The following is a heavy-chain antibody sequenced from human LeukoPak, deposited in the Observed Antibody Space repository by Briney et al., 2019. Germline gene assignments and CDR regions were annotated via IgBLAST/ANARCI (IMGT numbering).Heavy chain of an antibody. J-gene: IGHJ3*02. CDR1: GFTFSSYS. D-gene: IGHD3-22*01. CDR2: ISSSSSYI. Sequence: PGGSLRLSCAASGFTFSSYSMNWVRQAPGKGLEWVSSISSSSSYIYYADSVKGRFTISRDNAKNSLYLQMNSLRAEDTAVYYCARDGSAYYDSSGDAFDIWGQGTMVTVSS. V-gene: IGHV3-21*01. CDR3: ARDGSAYYDSSGDAFDI.